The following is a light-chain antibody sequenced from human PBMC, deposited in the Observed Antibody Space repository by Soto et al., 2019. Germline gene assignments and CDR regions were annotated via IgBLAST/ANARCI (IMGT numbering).Light chain of an antibody. CDR3: QQYNNWPWT. J-gene: IGKJ1*01. V-gene: IGKV3-15*01. Sequence: EILITQSPATLSASPGGRATLSCRASQSISDTLAWYQQKPGQAPRLLIHGASTRATGFPARFSGSGSGTDFTLTISRLQSEDFAVYYCQQYNNWPWTFGQGTKVDIK. CDR2: GAS. CDR1: QSISDT.